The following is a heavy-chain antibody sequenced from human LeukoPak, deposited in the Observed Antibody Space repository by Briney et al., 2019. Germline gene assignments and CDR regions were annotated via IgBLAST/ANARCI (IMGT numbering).Heavy chain of an antibody. CDR1: GFTFNSHA. CDR2: ISYDGSKK. D-gene: IGHD2/OR15-2a*01. Sequence: GGSLRLSCAASGFTFNSHAMHWVRQGPGKGPEGVAFISYDGSKKYYADSVKGRVTISRDNSKNTLYLQTNSLRVEDTALYYCARDISTYYSFDYWGQGTQVTVSS. CDR3: ARDISTYYSFDY. V-gene: IGHV3-30-3*01. J-gene: IGHJ4*02.